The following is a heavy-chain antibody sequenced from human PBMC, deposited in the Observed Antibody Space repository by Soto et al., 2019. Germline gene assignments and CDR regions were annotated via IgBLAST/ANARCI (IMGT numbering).Heavy chain of an antibody. CDR2: IYYSGST. CDR1: GGSISSYY. J-gene: IGHJ6*03. Sequence: SETLSLTCTISGGSISSYYWSWIRQPPGKGLEWIGYIYYSGSTNYNPSLKSRVTISVDTSKNQFSLKVSSVTAADTAVYYCARRSSDYGGNYYYYYYMDVWGKGTTVTVSS. V-gene: IGHV4-59*08. D-gene: IGHD4-17*01. CDR3: ARRSSDYGGNYYYYYYMDV.